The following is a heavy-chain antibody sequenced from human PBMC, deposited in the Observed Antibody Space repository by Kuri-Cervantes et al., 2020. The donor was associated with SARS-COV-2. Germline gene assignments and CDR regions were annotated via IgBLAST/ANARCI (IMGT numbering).Heavy chain of an antibody. Sequence: GESLKISCAASGFTFSSYWVTWVRQAPGKGLEWVASVKQDGSENYYVDSVKGRFTISRDNAKNSLYLQMSSLRAEDTAVYYCASRRGYYHNISGYYYFDYWGQGTLVTVSS. V-gene: IGHV3-7*01. CDR2: VKQDGSEN. D-gene: IGHD3-22*01. CDR1: GFTFSSYW. CDR3: ASRRGYYHNISGYYYFDY. J-gene: IGHJ4*02.